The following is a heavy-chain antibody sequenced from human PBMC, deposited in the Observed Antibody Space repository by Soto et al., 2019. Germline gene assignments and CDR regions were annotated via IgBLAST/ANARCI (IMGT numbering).Heavy chain of an antibody. CDR1: GGSFSGYY. V-gene: IGHV4-34*01. CDR2: INHSGST. CDR3: ARGPHYCTNGVCYLDFDY. Sequence: QEQLQQWGAGLLKPSETLSLTCAVYGGSFSGYYWSWIRQPPGKGLEWIGEINHSGSTNYNPSLKSRVTISVDTSKNQFSLKLSSVTAADTAVYYCARGPHYCTNGVCYLDFDYWGQGTLVTVSS. D-gene: IGHD2-8*01. J-gene: IGHJ4*02.